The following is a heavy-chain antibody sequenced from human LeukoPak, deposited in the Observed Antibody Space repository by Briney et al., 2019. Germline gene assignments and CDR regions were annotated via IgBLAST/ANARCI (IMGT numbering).Heavy chain of an antibody. D-gene: IGHD3-10*01. J-gene: IGHJ4*02. CDR2: ISYDGGNK. CDR1: GFTLSDYG. Sequence: GGSLRLPCAASGFTLSDYGMHWVRQAPGKGLEWVALISYDGGNKFYADSVRDRFTISRDNSKNTLFLQMDSLRTEDTAMYYCAKVFEVRGARRPKDYWGQGTLVVVSS. V-gene: IGHV3-30*18. CDR3: AKVFEVRGARRPKDY.